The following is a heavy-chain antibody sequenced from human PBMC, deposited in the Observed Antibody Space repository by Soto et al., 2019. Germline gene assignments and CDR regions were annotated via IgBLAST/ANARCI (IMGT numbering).Heavy chain of an antibody. V-gene: IGHV4-4*02. J-gene: IGHJ6*02. CDR2: IYHSGST. D-gene: IGHD3-3*01. CDR1: GGSISSSNW. CDR3: ASGYYDFWSGYLSYYCYGMDV. Sequence: VSGGSISSSNWWSWVRQPPGKGLEWIGEIYHSGSTNYNPSLKSRVTISVDKSKNQFSLKLSSVTAADTAVYYCASGYYDFWSGYLSYYCYGMDVWGQGTTVTVSS.